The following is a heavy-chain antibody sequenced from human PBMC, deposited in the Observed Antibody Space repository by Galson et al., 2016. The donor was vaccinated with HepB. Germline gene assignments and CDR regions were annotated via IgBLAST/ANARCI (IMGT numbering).Heavy chain of an antibody. CDR1: GYTFRNYA. CDR2: INAGNGKT. Sequence: SVKVSCKASGYTFRNYAMHWVRQAPGQRLEWMAWINAGNGKTKSSERFQGRVTITRDTSASTAYMELISLRSEDTAVYYCATSGYSGYHRWFDPWGQGTLVTVSS. D-gene: IGHD5-12*01. CDR3: ATSGYSGYHRWFDP. J-gene: IGHJ5*02. V-gene: IGHV1-3*01.